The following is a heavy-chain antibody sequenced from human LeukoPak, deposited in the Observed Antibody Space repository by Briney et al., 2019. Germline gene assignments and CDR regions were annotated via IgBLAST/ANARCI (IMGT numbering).Heavy chain of an antibody. CDR2: ISSSTTI. V-gene: IGHV3-11*01. D-gene: IGHD3-9*01. Sequence: PGGSLRLSCAASGFTFSDFYMSWIRQAPGKGLEWVSYISSSTTIYYADSVKGRFTISRDNAKNSLYLQMNSLRAEDTAVYYCARDRFDWFTDYWGQGTLVTVSS. CDR1: GFTFSDFY. J-gene: IGHJ4*02. CDR3: ARDRFDWFTDY.